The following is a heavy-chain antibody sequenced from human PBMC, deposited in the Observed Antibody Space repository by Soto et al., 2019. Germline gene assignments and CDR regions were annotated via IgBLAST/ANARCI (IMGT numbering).Heavy chain of an antibody. D-gene: IGHD5-18*01. CDR2: ISSGGSDR. CDR3: AHLAGLSHTDDF. J-gene: IGHJ4*02. Sequence: QVQLVESGGGVAQPGRSLRLSCAASGFTFSDYALHWVRQAPGKGLEWVTVISSGGSDRYYADSVKGRFTIPRDNSKNTLYLQMNSLRVEDTAIYICAHLAGLSHTDDFWGQGTPVTVSS. V-gene: IGHV3-30-3*01. CDR1: GFTFSDYA.